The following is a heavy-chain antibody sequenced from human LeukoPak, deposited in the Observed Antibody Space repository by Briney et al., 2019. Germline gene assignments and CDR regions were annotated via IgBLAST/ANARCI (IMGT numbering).Heavy chain of an antibody. CDR1: GYIFTKYG. J-gene: IGHJ3*02. CDR3: ASRLNSGSYRDAFDI. V-gene: IGHV1-69*13. Sequence: GASVKISCKASGYIFTKYGFTWVRQAPGQGLEWMGGIIPIFGTANYAQKFQGRVTITADESTSTAYVELSSLRSEDTAVYYCASRLNSGSYRDAFDIWGQGTMVTVSS. D-gene: IGHD1-26*01. CDR2: IIPIFGTA.